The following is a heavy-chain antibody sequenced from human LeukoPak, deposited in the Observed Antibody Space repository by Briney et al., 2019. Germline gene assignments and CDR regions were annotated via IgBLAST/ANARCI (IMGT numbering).Heavy chain of an antibody. CDR1: GFTFSSYA. CDR3: ARDSTKTWGYWFFDL. V-gene: IGHV3-30-3*01. CDR2: ISFDGSNK. D-gene: IGHD7-27*01. J-gene: IGHJ2*01. Sequence: QPGRSLRLSCAASGFTFSSYAMHWVRQAPGKGLEWVAVISFDGSNKYYADSVKGRFTISRDNSKNTLYLRMNSLRAEDTALYHCARDSTKTWGYWFFDLWGRGTLVTVSS.